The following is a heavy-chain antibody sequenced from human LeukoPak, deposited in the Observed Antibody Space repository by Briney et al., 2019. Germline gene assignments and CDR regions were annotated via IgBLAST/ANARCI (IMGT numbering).Heavy chain of an antibody. D-gene: IGHD6-19*01. Sequence: GGSLRLSCVTSGFTFSTFSMNWVRLAPGRGLEWVSYISNNGRSIHYADSAKGRFTISRDNPRSSLFLQLNSLRADDSALYFCARSTVAGTIQYWGQGTLVVVSS. CDR3: ARSTVAGTIQY. CDR1: GFTFSTFS. V-gene: IGHV3-21*01. J-gene: IGHJ1*01. CDR2: ISNNGRSI.